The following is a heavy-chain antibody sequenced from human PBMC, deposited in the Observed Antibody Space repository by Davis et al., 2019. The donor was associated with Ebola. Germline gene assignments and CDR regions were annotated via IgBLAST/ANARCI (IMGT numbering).Heavy chain of an antibody. CDR1: GYTFTRYY. CDR3: ARLGQQLLLGDWDY. CDR2: INPGGGST. D-gene: IGHD2-2*01. Sequence: ASVKVSCKASGYTFTRYYIHWVRQAPGQGLEWLGIINPGGGSTTYAQKFQGRVTMTRDTSTSTVYMDLSSLRAEDTAVYSCARLGQQLLLGDWDYWGQGTLVTVSS. J-gene: IGHJ4*02. V-gene: IGHV1-46*01.